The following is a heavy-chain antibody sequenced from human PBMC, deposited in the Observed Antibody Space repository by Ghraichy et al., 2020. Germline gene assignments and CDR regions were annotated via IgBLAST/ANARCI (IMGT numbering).Heavy chain of an antibody. CDR3: ATAPLAPPYFDD. D-gene: IGHD5-12*01. V-gene: IGHV3-21*01. CDR2: ISGSSNYI. CDR1: GSTLSGYT. J-gene: IGHJ4*02. Sequence: GESPNISCVGSGSTLSGYTMNWVRQAPGKGLDWVSSISGSSNYIDYADSVKGRFTISRDNAKNSLYLQMNSLRAEDTAVYYCATAPLAPPYFDDWGQGTLVTVSS.